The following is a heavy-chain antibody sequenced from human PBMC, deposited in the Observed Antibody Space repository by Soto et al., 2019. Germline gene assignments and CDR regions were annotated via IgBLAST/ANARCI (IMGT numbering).Heavy chain of an antibody. Sequence: PSETLSLTCAVYGGSFSSYYWSWIRQPPGKGLEWIGYIYYSGSTSYNPSLKSRVTISVDTSKNQFSLKLSSVTAADTAVYYCASGIGDYALTWFDPWGQGTLVTVSS. V-gene: IGHV4-59*01. CDR2: IYYSGST. D-gene: IGHD2-2*01. CDR3: ASGIGDYALTWFDP. CDR1: GGSFSSYY. J-gene: IGHJ5*02.